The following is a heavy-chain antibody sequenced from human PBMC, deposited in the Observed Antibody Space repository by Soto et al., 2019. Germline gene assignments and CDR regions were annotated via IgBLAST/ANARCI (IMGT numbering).Heavy chain of an antibody. J-gene: IGHJ3*02. CDR3: ARTEMTYYYESSGYYLHVPNAFDI. Sequence: QVQLVQSGAEVKKPGASVKVSCKASGYTFTSYDINWVRQATGQGLEWMGWMNPNSGNTGYAQKFQGRVTMTRNTSISTAYMELSSLRSEDTAVYYCARTEMTYYYESSGYYLHVPNAFDIWGQGTMVTVSS. CDR2: MNPNSGNT. CDR1: GYTFTSYD. D-gene: IGHD3-22*01. V-gene: IGHV1-8*01.